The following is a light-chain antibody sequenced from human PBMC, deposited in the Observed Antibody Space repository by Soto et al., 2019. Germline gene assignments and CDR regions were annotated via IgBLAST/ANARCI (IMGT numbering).Light chain of an antibody. J-gene: IGKJ2*03. CDR3: QQYDNLPSYG. Sequence: DIQMTQSPSSLSASVGDRVTITCQASQDISNYLNWYQQKPGKAPKLLIYDASNLETGVPSRFSGSGSGTDFTFTISSLQPEDIATYYCQQYDNLPSYGFGQGTKLEIK. CDR2: DAS. CDR1: QDISNY. V-gene: IGKV1-33*01.